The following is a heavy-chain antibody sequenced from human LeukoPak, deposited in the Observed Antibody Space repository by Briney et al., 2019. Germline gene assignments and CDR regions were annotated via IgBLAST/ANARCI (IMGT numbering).Heavy chain of an antibody. D-gene: IGHD3-22*01. CDR3: ARVSYYYDSSGYYSFDP. V-gene: IGHV1-46*01. J-gene: IGHJ5*02. CDR2: INPSGGST. Sequence: ASVKVSCKASGYTFTSYYLHWVRQAPGQGLEWMGIINPSGGSTSYAQKFQGRVTMTRDTSTSTAYMELRSLRSDDTAVYYCARVSYYYDSSGYYSFDPWGQGTLVTVSS. CDR1: GYTFTSYY.